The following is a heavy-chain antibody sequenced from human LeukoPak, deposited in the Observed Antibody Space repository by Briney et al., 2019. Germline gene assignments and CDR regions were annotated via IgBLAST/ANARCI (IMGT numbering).Heavy chain of an antibody. CDR2: MNPNSGNT. J-gene: IGHJ6*02. CDR3: GRGGYCSSTSCYLSYGMDV. Sequence: ASVKVSCKASGYTFTSYDINWERQATGQGLEWMGWMNPNSGNTGYAQKFQGRVTMTRNTSISTAYMELSSLRSEETAVYYCGRGGYCSSTSCYLSYGMDVWGQGTTVTVSS. D-gene: IGHD2-2*01. CDR1: GYTFTSYD. V-gene: IGHV1-8*01.